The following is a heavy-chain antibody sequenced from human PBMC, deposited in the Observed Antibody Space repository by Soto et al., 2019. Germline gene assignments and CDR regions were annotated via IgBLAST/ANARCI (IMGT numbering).Heavy chain of an antibody. Sequence: SVKVSCKASGGTFSSYTISWVRQAPGQGLEWMGRIIPILGIANYAQKFQGRVTITADKSTSTAYMELSSLRSEDTAVYYCARDNCSSTSCYFVSYYYYMDVWGKGTTVTVSS. V-gene: IGHV1-69*04. D-gene: IGHD2-2*01. J-gene: IGHJ6*03. CDR1: GGTFSSYT. CDR3: ARDNCSSTSCYFVSYYYYMDV. CDR2: IIPILGIA.